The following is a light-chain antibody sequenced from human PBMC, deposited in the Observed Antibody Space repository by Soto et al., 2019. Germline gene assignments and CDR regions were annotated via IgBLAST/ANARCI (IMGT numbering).Light chain of an antibody. CDR3: QEYNSYSWR. CDR1: QSISSW. V-gene: IGKV1-5*01. Sequence: DIQMTQSPSTLSASVGDRVTITCRASQSISSWLAWYQQKPGKAPKLLIYDASSLESGVPSRFSGSGSGTEFTLTISSLQPDDFATYYCQEYNSYSWRLGKGTKV. CDR2: DAS. J-gene: IGKJ1*01.